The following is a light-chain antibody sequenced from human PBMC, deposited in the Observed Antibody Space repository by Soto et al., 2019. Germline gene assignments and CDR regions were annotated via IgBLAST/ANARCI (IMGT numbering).Light chain of an antibody. J-gene: IGKJ1*01. CDR2: GAS. CDR3: QQYRGWPRT. V-gene: IGKV3-11*01. Sequence: EIVLTQSPATLSLSPGERATLSCRASQSVSSYLAWYQQKPGQAPRLLIYGASTRATDMSGTFSGRGSGTEFTLTINNLRPEDFAVYYCQQYRGWPRTFGQGTKVDIK. CDR1: QSVSSY.